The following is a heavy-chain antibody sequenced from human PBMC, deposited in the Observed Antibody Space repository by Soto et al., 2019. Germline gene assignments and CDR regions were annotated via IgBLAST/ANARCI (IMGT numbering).Heavy chain of an antibody. CDR2: ISGSGGST. V-gene: IGHV3-23*01. CDR3: AKGIFRVYYYYGMDV. CDR1: GFTFSSYA. J-gene: IGHJ6*02. D-gene: IGHD3-9*01. Sequence: PGGSLRLSCAASGFTFSSYAMSWVRQAPGKGLEWVSAISGSGGSTYYADSVKGRFTISRGNSKNTLYLRMNSLRAEDTAVYYCAKGIFRVYYYYGMDVWGRGTTVTVSS.